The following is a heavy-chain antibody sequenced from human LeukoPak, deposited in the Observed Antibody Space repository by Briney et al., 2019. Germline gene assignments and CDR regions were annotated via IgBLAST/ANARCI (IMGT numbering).Heavy chain of an antibody. CDR2: IYYSGST. J-gene: IGHJ4*02. CDR1: GVSITTYY. Sequence: SETLSLTCTVSGVSITTYYWNWIRQPPGKGLEWIGYIYYSGSTNYNPSLKSRLTISVDTSNNQFSLKLSSVTAADTAVYYCASTSGYCSGGNCYSAFDYWGQGTLVTVSS. V-gene: IGHV4-59*01. D-gene: IGHD2-15*01. CDR3: ASTSGYCSGGNCYSAFDY.